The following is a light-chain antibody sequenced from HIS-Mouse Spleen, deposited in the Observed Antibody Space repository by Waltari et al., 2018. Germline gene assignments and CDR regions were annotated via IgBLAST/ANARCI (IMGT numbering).Light chain of an antibody. CDR3: CSYAGSREV. CDR2: EGS. J-gene: IGLJ1*01. Sequence: QSALTQPASVSGSPGQSIPISCTGTSSAVGSYNLVSWYQQHPGKAPKLMIYEGSKRPSGVSNRFSGSKSGNTASLTISGLQAEDEADYYCCSYAGSREVFGTGTKVTVL. CDR1: SSAVGSYNL. V-gene: IGLV2-23*01.